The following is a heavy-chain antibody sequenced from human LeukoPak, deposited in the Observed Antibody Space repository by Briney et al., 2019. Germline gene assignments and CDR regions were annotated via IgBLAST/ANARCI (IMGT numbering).Heavy chain of an antibody. CDR2: INHSGST. CDR1: GGSFSGYY. J-gene: IGHJ6*03. Sequence: SETLSLTCAVYGGSFSGYYWSWIRQPPGKGLEWIGEINHSGSTNYNPSLKSRVTISVDTSKNQFSLKLSSVTAADTAVYYCARQWSGSQRAYMDVWGKGTTVTVSS. D-gene: IGHD1-26*01. V-gene: IGHV4-34*01. CDR3: ARQWSGSQRAYMDV.